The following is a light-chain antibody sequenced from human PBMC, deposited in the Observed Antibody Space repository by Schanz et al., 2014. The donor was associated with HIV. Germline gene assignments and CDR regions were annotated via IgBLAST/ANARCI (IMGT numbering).Light chain of an antibody. CDR3: QQTNSFPRT. Sequence: EIVLTQSPGTLSLSPGERVTLSCRASQSVSSSSLAWYQQKPGQAPRLLIYGASSRATGIPDRFSGSGSGTEFTLTVSSLQSEDFATYYCQQTNSFPRTFGGGTKVDFK. V-gene: IGKV3-20*01. CDR2: GAS. CDR1: QSVSSSS. J-gene: IGKJ4*01.